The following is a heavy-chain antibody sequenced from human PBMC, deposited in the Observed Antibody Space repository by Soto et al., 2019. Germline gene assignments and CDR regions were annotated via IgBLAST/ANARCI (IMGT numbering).Heavy chain of an antibody. CDR1: GYPFSNHG. CDR3: ARETMLRGGSDY. CDR2: ISVYTGTT. D-gene: IGHD3-10*01. V-gene: IGHV1-18*01. Sequence: QIQLVQSGAEVKKPGASVKVSCKTSGYPFSNHGITWVRQGPGQGFAWMGWISVYTGTTNYAQKFQGRVTMTTETSARPAYMDLRILRSDDTAVYFCARETMLRGGSDYWGQGTGVIVSS. J-gene: IGHJ4*02.